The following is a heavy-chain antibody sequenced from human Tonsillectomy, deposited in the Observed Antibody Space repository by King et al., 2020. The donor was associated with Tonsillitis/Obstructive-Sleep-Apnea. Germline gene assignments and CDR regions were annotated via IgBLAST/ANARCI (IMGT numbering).Heavy chain of an antibody. D-gene: IGHD5-12*01. CDR1: GGTFRSYD. CDR3: VGSVATIDYYYYHYMDV. CDR2: IIPIFGTA. Sequence: VQLVQSGAEVKKPGSSVKLSCKASGGTFRSYDISWVRQAPGQGLEWMGGIIPIFGTANYAHKFQGRVTITADGSTSTAYMELSSLRSEDTAVYYCVGSVATIDYYYYHYMDVWGKGTTVTVSS. V-gene: IGHV1-69*12. J-gene: IGHJ6*03.